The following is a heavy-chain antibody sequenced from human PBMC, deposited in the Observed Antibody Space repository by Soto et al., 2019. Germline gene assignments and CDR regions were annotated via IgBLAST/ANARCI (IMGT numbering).Heavy chain of an antibody. D-gene: IGHD2-21*01. CDR3: ARGDGLCDS. Sequence: EVQLVESGGGLVQPGRSLRLSCTASGITFGDYGMSWFRQAPGKGLEWVGFIRSKTHGETTDYAASVKGRFMISRDDSKNIAYLQMNILKTEDTALFYCARGDGLCDSWGQGTLVTVSS. CDR1: GITFGDYG. V-gene: IGHV3-49*03. CDR2: IRSKTHGETT. J-gene: IGHJ4*02.